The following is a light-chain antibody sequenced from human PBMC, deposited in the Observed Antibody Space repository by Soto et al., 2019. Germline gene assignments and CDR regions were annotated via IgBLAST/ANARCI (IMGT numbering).Light chain of an antibody. CDR1: SSDVGGYNY. CDR2: DVS. V-gene: IGLV2-14*01. J-gene: IGLJ2*01. CDR3: SSYTSSNTVV. Sequence: QSALTQPASVSGSPGQSITVSCTGTSSDVGGYNYVSWYQQHPGKAPKLMIYDVSNRPSGVSNRFSGSKSGNTASLTISGLQAEDEADYYCSSYTSSNTVVFGGGTKVTVL.